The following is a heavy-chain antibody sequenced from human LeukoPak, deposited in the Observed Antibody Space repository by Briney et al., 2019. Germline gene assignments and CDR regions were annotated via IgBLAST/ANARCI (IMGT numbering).Heavy chain of an antibody. V-gene: IGHV1-18*01. Sequence: GASVKVSCKASGYTFTRYGISWVRQGPGQGLEWMGWISAYNGNTNYAQKLQGRVTMTTDTSTSTAYLELRSLRSDDTAVYYCARYRRWVEYFQHWGQGTLVTVSP. CDR2: ISAYNGNT. CDR1: GYTFTRYG. J-gene: IGHJ1*01. D-gene: IGHD1-1*01. CDR3: ARYRRWVEYFQH.